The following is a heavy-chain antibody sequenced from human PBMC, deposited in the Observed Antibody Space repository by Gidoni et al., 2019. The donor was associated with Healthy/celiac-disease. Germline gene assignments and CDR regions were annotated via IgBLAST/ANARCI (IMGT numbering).Heavy chain of an antibody. CDR1: GFTFSRYA. Sequence: EVQLLESGGGLVQPGGSLHLSWAASGFTFSRYAMSWVRQAPGKGLEWVAAISGSGGSTYYADSVKGRFTISRDNSKNTLYLQMNSLRAEDTAVYYCAKSIAAAGPVFDYWGQGTLVTVSS. CDR3: AKSIAAAGPVFDY. J-gene: IGHJ4*02. CDR2: ISGSGGST. D-gene: IGHD6-13*01. V-gene: IGHV3-23*01.